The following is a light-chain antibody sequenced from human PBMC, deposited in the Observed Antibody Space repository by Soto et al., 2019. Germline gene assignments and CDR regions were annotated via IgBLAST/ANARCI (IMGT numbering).Light chain of an antibody. CDR2: KAS. V-gene: IGKV1-5*03. Sequence: DIRMTQSPSTLSASVGDRVTITCRASQSISSWLAWYQQKPGKAPKVQIHKASSFESGVPSRLSGSGSGTEFTLTITSLQSDDFASDYCQQYHSYPYTFGQGTKLEIK. CDR3: QQYHSYPYT. CDR1: QSISSW. J-gene: IGKJ2*01.